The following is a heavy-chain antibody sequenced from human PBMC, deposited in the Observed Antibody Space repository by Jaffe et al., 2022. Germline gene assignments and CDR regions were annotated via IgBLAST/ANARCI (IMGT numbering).Heavy chain of an antibody. D-gene: IGHD3-10*01. CDR2: IIPIFGTA. CDR3: ARSLVVRGVIIKAKIFDY. CDR1: GGTFSSYA. J-gene: IGHJ4*02. V-gene: IGHV1-69*05. Sequence: QVQLVQSGAEVKKPGSSVKVSCKASGGTFSSYAISWVRQAPGQGLEWMGGIIPIFGTANYAQKFQGRVTITTDESTSTAYMELSSLRSEDTAVYYCARSLVVRGVIIKAKIFDYWGQGTLVTVSS.